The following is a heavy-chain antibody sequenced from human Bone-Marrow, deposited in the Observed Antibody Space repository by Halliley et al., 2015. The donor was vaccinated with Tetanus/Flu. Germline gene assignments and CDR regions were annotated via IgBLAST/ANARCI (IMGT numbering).Heavy chain of an antibody. CDR2: INFGGTTI. V-gene: IGHV3-48*03. Sequence: LEWVSYINFGGTTIYYADSVKGRFTMSRDNAKNALFLQMNSLRAEDTAVYYCARINGDYARFDLWGRGTLVTVSS. CDR3: ARINGDYARFDL. J-gene: IGHJ4*02. D-gene: IGHD4-17*01.